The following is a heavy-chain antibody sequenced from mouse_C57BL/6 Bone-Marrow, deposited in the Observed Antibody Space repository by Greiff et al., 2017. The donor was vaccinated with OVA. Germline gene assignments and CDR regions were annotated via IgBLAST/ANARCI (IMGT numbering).Heavy chain of an antibody. CDR3: ARDYYGRRWYFDV. V-gene: IGHV1-18*01. Sequence: VQLQQSGPELVKPGASVKIPCKASGYTFTDYNMDWVKQSHGKSLEWIGVINPNNGGTIYNQKFKGKATLTVDKSSSTAYMELRSLTSEDTAVYYCARDYYGRRWYFDVWGTGTTVTVSS. CDR1: GYTFTDYN. CDR2: INPNNGGT. D-gene: IGHD1-1*01. J-gene: IGHJ1*03.